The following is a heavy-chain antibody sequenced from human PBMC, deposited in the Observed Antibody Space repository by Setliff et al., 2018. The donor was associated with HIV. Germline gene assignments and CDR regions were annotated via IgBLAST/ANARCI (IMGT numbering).Heavy chain of an antibody. CDR1: GQSISGYY. CDR3: ASRRGIEFYFDI. Sequence: PSETLSLTCAVYGQSISGYYWSWIRQTPGKGLEWIGEINHGGDTNYNPSLKSRVTISVGSYNHFSLKLSSVTAADTGVYYCASRRGIEFYFDIWGQGTPVTVSS. CDR2: INHGGDT. V-gene: IGHV4-34*01. D-gene: IGHD3-10*01. J-gene: IGHJ4*02.